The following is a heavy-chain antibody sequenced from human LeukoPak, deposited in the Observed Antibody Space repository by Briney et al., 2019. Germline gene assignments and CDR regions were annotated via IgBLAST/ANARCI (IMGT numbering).Heavy chain of an antibody. CDR2: INPNSGGT. CDR3: AREALRYYYDSSGFDP. J-gene: IGHJ5*02. CDR1: GYTFTGYY. Sequence: ASVKVSCKASGYTFTGYYMHWVRQAPGQGLEWMGWINPNSGGTNYAQKFQGRVTMTRDTSISTAYMELSRLRSDDTAVYYCAREALRYYYDSSGFDPWGQGTLVTVSP. V-gene: IGHV1-2*02. D-gene: IGHD3-22*01.